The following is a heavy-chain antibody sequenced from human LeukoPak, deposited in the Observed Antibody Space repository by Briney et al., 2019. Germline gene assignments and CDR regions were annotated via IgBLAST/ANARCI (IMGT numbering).Heavy chain of an antibody. CDR1: GFTFSSCG. V-gene: IGHV3-33*05. Sequence: PGRSLRLSCAASGFTFSSCGMHWVRQAPGKGLEWVAVISYDGSNKYYAGSVKGRFTISRDNSKSTLYLQMNSLRAEDTAVYYCARVRPGSNYVDFDYWGRGTLVTVSS. J-gene: IGHJ4*02. CDR3: ARVRPGSNYVDFDY. D-gene: IGHD4-11*01. CDR2: ISYDGSNK.